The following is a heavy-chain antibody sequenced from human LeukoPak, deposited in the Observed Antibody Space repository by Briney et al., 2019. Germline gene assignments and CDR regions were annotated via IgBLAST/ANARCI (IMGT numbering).Heavy chain of an antibody. Sequence: SETLSLTCAVYGGSFSGDYWSWIRQAPGKGLEWIGEINHRGSNNYNPSLKSRVTISVDTSKNQFSLKLSSVTAADTAVYYCAKSQIRITMVRGVPRTNCFDPWGQGTLVTVSS. J-gene: IGHJ5*02. CDR2: INHRGSN. V-gene: IGHV4-34*01. CDR3: AKSQIRITMVRGVPRTNCFDP. CDR1: GGSFSGDY. D-gene: IGHD3-10*01.